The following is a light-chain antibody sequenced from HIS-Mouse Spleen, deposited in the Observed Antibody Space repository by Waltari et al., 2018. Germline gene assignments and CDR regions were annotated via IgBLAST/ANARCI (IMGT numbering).Light chain of an antibody. CDR1: QGISSY. CDR3: QQLNSYPPT. CDR2: AAS. V-gene: IGKV1-9*01. J-gene: IGKJ1*01. Sequence: DIQLTQSPSFLSASVGDRVTITCRASQGISSYLAXYQQKPGKAPKLLIYAASTLQSGVPSRFSGSGSGTEFTLTISSLQPEDFATYYCQQLNSYPPTFGQGTKVEIK.